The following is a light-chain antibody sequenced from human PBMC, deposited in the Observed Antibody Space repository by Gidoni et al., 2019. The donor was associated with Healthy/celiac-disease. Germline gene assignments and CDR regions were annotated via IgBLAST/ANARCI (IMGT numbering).Light chain of an antibody. Sequence: SSELTQDPAVSVALGQTVRITCQGDSLRIYYASWYQQKPGQAPVLVIYGKNNRPSGIPDRFSGSSSGNTASLTITGAQAEDEADYYCNSRDSSGNTVVFGGGTKLTVL. V-gene: IGLV3-19*01. CDR3: NSRDSSGNTVV. CDR1: SLRIYY. CDR2: GKN. J-gene: IGLJ2*01.